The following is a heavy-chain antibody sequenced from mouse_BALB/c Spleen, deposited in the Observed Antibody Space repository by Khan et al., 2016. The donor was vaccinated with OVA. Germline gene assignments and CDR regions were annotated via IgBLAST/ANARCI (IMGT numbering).Heavy chain of an antibody. CDR1: GFSLTSYG. D-gene: IGHD2-4*01. J-gene: IGHJ4*01. V-gene: IGHV2-6*02. CDR2: IWSDGNT. CDR3: ARNTHMNTTVMDY. Sequence: QVQLKESGPGLVAPSQSLSITCTVSGFSLTSYGVHWVRQPPGKGLEWLVVIWSDGNTTYNSTLKSRLSISKDNSKCQVFLKMNSLQTDDTAMYYCARNTHMNTTVMDYWGQGTSVTVSS.